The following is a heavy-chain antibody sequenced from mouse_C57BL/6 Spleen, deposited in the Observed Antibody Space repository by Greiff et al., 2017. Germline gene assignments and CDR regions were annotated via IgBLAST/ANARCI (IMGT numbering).Heavy chain of an antibody. J-gene: IGHJ4*01. CDR2: ISSGSSTI. V-gene: IGHV5-17*01. CDR1: GFTFSDYG. Sequence: EVQLVESGGGLVKPGGSLKLSCAASGFTFSDYGMHWVRQAPEKGLEWVAYISSGSSTIYYADTVKGRFTISRDNAKNTLFLQMTSLRSEDTAMYYCARGGDAMCYRGHGTSVTVSS. CDR3: ARGGDAMCY.